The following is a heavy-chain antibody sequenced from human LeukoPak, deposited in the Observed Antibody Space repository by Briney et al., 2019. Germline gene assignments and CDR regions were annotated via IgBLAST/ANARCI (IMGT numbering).Heavy chain of an antibody. V-gene: IGHV1-2*02. D-gene: IGHD2-15*01. J-gene: IGHJ5*02. Sequence: ASVKVPCKASGYTFTGYYMHWVRQSPGPGLEWMGWINPNSGGTNYAQKFQGRVTMTRDTSISTAYMELSRLRSDDTAVYYCARDQDSWFDPWGQGTLVTVSS. CDR3: ARDQDSWFDP. CDR1: GYTFTGYY. CDR2: INPNSGGT.